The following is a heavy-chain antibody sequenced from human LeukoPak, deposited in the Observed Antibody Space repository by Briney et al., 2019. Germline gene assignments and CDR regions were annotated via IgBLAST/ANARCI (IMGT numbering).Heavy chain of an antibody. CDR1: GFTFSSYG. Sequence: GGSLRLSCAASGFTFSSYGMSWVRQAPGKGLEWASAMSGDGATTYYADSVKGRFTISRDNSKNALYLQINSLGAEDTAVYYCAKDGAWLRFDDRGQGILVTVSS. V-gene: IGHV3-23*01. D-gene: IGHD5-12*01. CDR2: MSGDGATT. CDR3: AKDGAWLRFDD. J-gene: IGHJ4*02.